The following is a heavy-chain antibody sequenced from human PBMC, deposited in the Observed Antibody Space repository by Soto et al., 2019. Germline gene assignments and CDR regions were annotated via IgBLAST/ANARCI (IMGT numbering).Heavy chain of an antibody. V-gene: IGHV4-30-4*01. CDR1: GGSISSGDYY. CDR3: AGLIDSSGYPDPFQH. CDR2: IYYSGST. J-gene: IGHJ1*01. D-gene: IGHD3-22*01. Sequence: SETLSLTCTVSGGSISSGDYYWSWIRQPPGKGLEWIGYIYYSGSTYYNPSLKSRVTISVDTSKNQFSLKLSSVTAADTAVYYCAGLIDSSGYPDPFQHWGQGTLVTVSS.